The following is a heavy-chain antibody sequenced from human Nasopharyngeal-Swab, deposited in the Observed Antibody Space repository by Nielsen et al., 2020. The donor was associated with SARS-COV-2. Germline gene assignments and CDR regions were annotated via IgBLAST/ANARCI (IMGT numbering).Heavy chain of an antibody. CDR3: AKGGSTTGTVGLDI. D-gene: IGHD1-1*01. CDR2: ISYDGSNN. J-gene: IGHJ3*02. CDR1: GFTFSSYG. V-gene: IGHV3-30*18. Sequence: GESLKISCAASGFTFSSYGMHWVRQAPGKGLEWVAVISYDGSNNYYADSVKGRFTISRDNSKNTLYLQMNSLRAEDTAVYYFAKGGSTTGTVGLDIWGQGTMVTVSS.